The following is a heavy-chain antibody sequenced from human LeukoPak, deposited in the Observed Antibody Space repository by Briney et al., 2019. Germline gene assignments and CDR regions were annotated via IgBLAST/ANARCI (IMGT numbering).Heavy chain of an antibody. CDR1: GFTFRNNA. J-gene: IGHJ4*02. CDR2: ITSNGGST. CDR3: ARAREGATFDY. D-gene: IGHD4/OR15-4a*01. V-gene: IGHV3-64*01. Sequence: PGGSLRSSVTVCGFTFRNNASDWVRQAPGKGLEHVSAITSNGGSTYYANSVKGRFIISRDNSKNTLYLQMGSLRAEDMAVSYCARAREGATFDYWGQGTLVTVSS.